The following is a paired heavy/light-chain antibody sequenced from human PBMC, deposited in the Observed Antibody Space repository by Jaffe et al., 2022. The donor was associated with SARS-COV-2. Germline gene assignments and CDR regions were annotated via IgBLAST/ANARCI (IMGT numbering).Heavy chain of an antibody. CDR2: ISYDGSNK. CDR1: GFTFSNYA. D-gene: IGHD6-13*01. V-gene: IGHV3-30*04. Sequence: QVQLVESGGGVVQPGRSLRLSCAASGFTFSNYAMHCVRQAPGKGLEWVAVISYDGSNKNYADSVKGRFTISRDDSKNTLYLQMNSLRAEDTAIYYCARDGMSSTSDYFDYWGQGTLVTVSS. CDR3: ARDGMSSTSDYFDY. J-gene: IGHJ4*02.
Light chain of an antibody. CDR3: NSRDSSGDHWV. CDR1: NLRSYY. J-gene: IGLJ3*02. V-gene: IGLV3-19*01. Sequence: SSELTQDPAVSVALGQTVRITCQGDNLRSYYTSWYQQKPGRAPSLVVYDKNNRPSGIPDRFSGSTSGNTTSLIITGAQAEDEADYYCNSRDSSGDHWVFGGGTKLTVL. CDR2: DKN.